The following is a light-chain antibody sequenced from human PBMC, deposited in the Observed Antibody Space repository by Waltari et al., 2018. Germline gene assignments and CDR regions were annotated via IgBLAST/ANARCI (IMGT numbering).Light chain of an antibody. J-gene: IGKJ4*01. CDR3: QQRRNWPLT. V-gene: IGKV3-11*01. CDR2: DTS. CDR1: QSVTNY. Sequence: DIVLTQSPAILSLSPGERASLSCRASQSVTNYLAWYQQKPGQAPRLLIYDTSNRATGIRARFSGSGFGTDFTLTSSSLEPEDFAVYYCQQRRNWPLTFGRGTKVEIK.